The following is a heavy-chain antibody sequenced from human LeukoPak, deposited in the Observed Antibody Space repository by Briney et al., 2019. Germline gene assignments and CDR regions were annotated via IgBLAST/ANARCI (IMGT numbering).Heavy chain of an antibody. CDR1: GYTLTELS. D-gene: IGHD5-24*01. CDR2: FDPEDGET. Sequence: ASVKVSCKVSGYTLTELSMHWVRQAPGKGLEWMGGFDPEDGETIYAQKFQGRVTMTEDTSTDTAYMELSSLRSDDTAMYYCAREPDVDMSTFRGEAFDIRGQGTMVTVSS. J-gene: IGHJ3*02. V-gene: IGHV1-24*01. CDR3: AREPDVDMSTFRGEAFDI.